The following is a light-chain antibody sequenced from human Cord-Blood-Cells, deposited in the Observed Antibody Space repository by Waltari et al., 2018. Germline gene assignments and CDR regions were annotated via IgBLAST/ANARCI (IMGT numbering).Light chain of an antibody. Sequence: QSVLTQPPSASGTPGQRVTIPCTGSSSNIGSNTVNWYQQHPGTAPKLLIYSNNQRPSGVPDRVSGSKSGTSASLAISGLQSEDEADYYCAAWDDSLNGPVFGGGTKLTVL. V-gene: IGLV1-44*01. CDR3: AAWDDSLNGPV. J-gene: IGLJ3*02. CDR1: SSNIGSNT. CDR2: SNN.